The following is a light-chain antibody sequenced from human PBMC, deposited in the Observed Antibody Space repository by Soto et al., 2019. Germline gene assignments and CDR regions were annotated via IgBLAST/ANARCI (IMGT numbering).Light chain of an antibody. J-gene: IGKJ3*01. Sequence: DIQLTQSPSSLSASVGDRVTMTCGASQNINTYLNWYQQKAGKAPKLLIFDTSTLQRGVPSRFSGSGSRTHFTLTISSLQPEDIATYYCQETYSAPFTFGPGTTVDI. V-gene: IGKV1-39*01. CDR1: QNINTY. CDR3: QETYSAPFT. CDR2: DTS.